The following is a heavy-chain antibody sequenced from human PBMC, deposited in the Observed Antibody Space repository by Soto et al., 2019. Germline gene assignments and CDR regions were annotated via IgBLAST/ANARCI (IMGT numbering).Heavy chain of an antibody. CDR1: GGTFSSYT. CDR3: AREGSSGWFSQPDY. CDR2: IIPILGIA. Sequence: QVQLVQSGAEVKKPGSSVKVSCKASGGTFSSYTISWVRQAPGQGLEWMGRIIPILGIANYAQKFQGRVTITADESTSTAYMELSSLRSEDTAVYYCAREGSSGWFSQPDYWGQGTLVTVSS. D-gene: IGHD6-19*01. J-gene: IGHJ4*02. V-gene: IGHV1-69*08.